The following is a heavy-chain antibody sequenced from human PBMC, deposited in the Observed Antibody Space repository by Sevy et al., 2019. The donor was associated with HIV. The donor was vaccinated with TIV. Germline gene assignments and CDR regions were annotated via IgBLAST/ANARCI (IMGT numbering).Heavy chain of an antibody. CDR2: VSGSGGNI. CDR3: AKDFTGYNGMDV. CDR1: GFTFTNYA. Sequence: GGSLRLSCAASGFTFTNYAMNWVRQAPGKGLEWVSVVSGSGGNIYYADSVKGRFTISRDNSKNILFLQMNSLRAEDTAVYYCAKDFTGYNGMDVWGQGTMVTVSS. V-gene: IGHV3-23*01. J-gene: IGHJ6*02. D-gene: IGHD3-9*01.